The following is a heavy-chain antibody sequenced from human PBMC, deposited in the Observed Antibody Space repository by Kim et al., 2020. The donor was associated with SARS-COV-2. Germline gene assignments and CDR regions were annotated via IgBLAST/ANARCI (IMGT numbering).Heavy chain of an antibody. V-gene: IGHV4-31*02. Sequence: SRVSISVDTSKNQFSLKLSSVTAADTAVYYCARDRGYYGSGRRVYNWFDPWGQGTLVTVSS. D-gene: IGHD3-10*01. CDR3: ARDRGYYGSGRRVYNWFDP. J-gene: IGHJ5*02.